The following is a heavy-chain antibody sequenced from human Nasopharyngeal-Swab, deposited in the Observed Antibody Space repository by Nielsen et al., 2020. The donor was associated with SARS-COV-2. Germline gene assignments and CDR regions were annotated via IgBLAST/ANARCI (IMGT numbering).Heavy chain of an antibody. D-gene: IGHD6-19*01. Sequence: GAVKESCKASGEVFTSYAMHWVRQAPGQRLEWRGWINAGNGNTKYSQKFQGRVTITRDTSASTAYMELSSLRSEDTAVYYCARAVRGSGWYWGGFDYWGQGTLLTVSS. CDR3: ARAVRGSGWYWGGFDY. CDR2: INAGNGNT. V-gene: IGHV1-3*01. J-gene: IGHJ4*02. CDR1: GEVFTSYA.